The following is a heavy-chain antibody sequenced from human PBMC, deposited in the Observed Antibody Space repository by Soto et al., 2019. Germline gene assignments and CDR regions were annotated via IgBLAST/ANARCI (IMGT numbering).Heavy chain of an antibody. J-gene: IGHJ4*02. CDR1: GFTFSSYW. V-gene: IGHV3-7*01. CDR3: AFPLGYCSGGSCYGVDY. Sequence: GGSLRLSCAASGFTFSSYWMSWVRQAPGKGLEWVANIKQDGSEKYYVDSVKGRFTISRDNAKNSLYLQMNSLRAEDTAVYYCAFPLGYCSGGSCYGVDYWGQGTLVTVSS. D-gene: IGHD2-15*01. CDR2: IKQDGSEK.